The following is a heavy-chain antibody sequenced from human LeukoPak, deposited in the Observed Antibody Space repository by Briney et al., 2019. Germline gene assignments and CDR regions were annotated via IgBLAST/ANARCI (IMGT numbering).Heavy chain of an antibody. CDR3: ARESRISAAGRVFDY. D-gene: IGHD6-13*01. J-gene: IGHJ4*02. V-gene: IGHV3-48*01. CDR1: GFTFRTHS. Sequence: GGSLRLSCAASGFTFRTHSMNWVRQAPGKGLEWVSYISSTSSTIYYADSVKGRFTISSDNSKNTLYLQMNSLRAEDTAVYYCARESRISAAGRVFDYWGRGTLVTVSS. CDR2: ISSTSSTI.